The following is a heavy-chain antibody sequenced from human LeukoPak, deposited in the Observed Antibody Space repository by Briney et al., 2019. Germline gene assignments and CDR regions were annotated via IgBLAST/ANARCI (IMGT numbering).Heavy chain of an antibody. CDR2: IFSDGSRK. D-gene: IGHD2-15*01. CDR1: GLTFSPYT. CDR3: ARDRIGKYSIDY. V-gene: IGHV3-30-3*01. J-gene: IGHJ4*02. Sequence: PGGSLRLSCAASGLTFSPYTMHWVRQAPGKGLEWVAFIFSDGSRKYYADSVKGRFTISRDDSKNTLYLQMNSLRVEDTAVYYCARDRIGKYSIDYWGQGTLVTVSS.